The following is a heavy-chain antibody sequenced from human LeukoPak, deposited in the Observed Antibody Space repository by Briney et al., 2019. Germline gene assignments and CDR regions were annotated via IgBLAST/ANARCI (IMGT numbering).Heavy chain of an antibody. V-gene: IGHV3-7*01. CDR1: GFTFRSHW. CDR3: ARGAVGY. J-gene: IGHJ4*02. Sequence: PGGSLRLSCAASGFTFRSHWVSWVRQAPGKGLEWVANIKEDGSEKYYVDSVKGRFTISRDNANNSLYLQMNSLRVEDTAVYYCARGAVGYWGQGTLVTVSS. CDR2: IKEDGSEK.